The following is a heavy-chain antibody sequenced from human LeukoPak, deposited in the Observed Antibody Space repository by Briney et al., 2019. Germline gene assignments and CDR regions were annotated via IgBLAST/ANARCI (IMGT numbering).Heavy chain of an antibody. CDR3: ARVPSGYSGLTLFHY. V-gene: IGHV4-59*01. J-gene: IGHJ4*02. CDR2: VYYSGST. D-gene: IGHD5-12*01. CDR1: GGSISSYY. Sequence: SETLSLTCTVSGGSISSYYWSWIRQPPGKGLEWIGYVYYSGSTNYNPSLKSRVTISVDTYKNQFSLKLSSVTAADTAVYYCARVPSGYSGLTLFHYWGQETLVTVSS.